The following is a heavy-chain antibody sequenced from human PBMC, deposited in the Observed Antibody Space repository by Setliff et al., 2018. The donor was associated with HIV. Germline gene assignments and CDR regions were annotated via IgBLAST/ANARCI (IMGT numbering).Heavy chain of an antibody. J-gene: IGHJ3*02. CDR1: GYTLTELS. CDR2: FDPQYDKT. V-gene: IGHV1-24*01. D-gene: IGHD3-22*01. CDR3: ATRAYDSRGYLRSRVSGAAFDI. Sequence: GASVKVSCKVPGYTLTELSIRWVRQAPGKGLEWMGGFDPQYDKTFYAQKFQGRVTMSEDTSTDTAYMELSSRRSEDTAVYYCATRAYDSRGYLRSRVSGAAFDIWGQGTMVTVSS.